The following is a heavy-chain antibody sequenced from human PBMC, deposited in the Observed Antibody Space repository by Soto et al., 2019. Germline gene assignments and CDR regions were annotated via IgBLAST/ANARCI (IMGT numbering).Heavy chain of an antibody. J-gene: IGHJ4*02. D-gene: IGHD1-26*01. CDR1: GNTFTYRY. CDR2: ITPFSGDV. V-gene: IGHV1-45*02. Sequence: QMQLVQSGAEVKKTGSSATVSCKALGNTFTYRYLHWVRQAPGQALEWMGWITPFSGDVHYAQKFQERVTITRDRSINTAYMQMSSLRSEDTAMYFCAGGGAGSGPFTWELPDHWGQGTLVTVSS. CDR3: AGGGAGSGPFTWELPDH.